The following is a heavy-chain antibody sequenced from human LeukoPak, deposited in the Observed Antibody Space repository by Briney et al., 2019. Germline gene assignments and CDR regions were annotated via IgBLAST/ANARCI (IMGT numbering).Heavy chain of an antibody. CDR2: IWYDGTNK. CDR3: AKGYSSGWYPFDY. V-gene: IGHV3-33*06. J-gene: IGHJ4*02. Sequence: PGRSLRLSCAASGFAFSSFGMHWVRQAPGKGLEWVAVIWYDGTNKYYADSVKGRFTISRDNSKNTLYLQMNSLRAEDTAVYYCAKGYSSGWYPFDYWGQGTLVTVSS. CDR1: GFAFSSFG. D-gene: IGHD6-19*01.